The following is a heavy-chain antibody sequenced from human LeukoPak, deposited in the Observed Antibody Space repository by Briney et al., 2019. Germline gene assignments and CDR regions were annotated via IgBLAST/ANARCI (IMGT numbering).Heavy chain of an antibody. D-gene: IGHD2-15*01. CDR2: IYYSGST. Sequence: PSETLCLTCTVSGGSISSGGYYWSWIRQHPGKGLEWIGYIYYSGSTYYNPSLKSRVTISVDTSKNQFSLKLSSVTAADTAVYYCARAGYCSGGSCYDAFDIWGQGTMVTVSS. J-gene: IGHJ3*02. CDR1: GGSISSGGYY. CDR3: ARAGYCSGGSCYDAFDI. V-gene: IGHV4-31*03.